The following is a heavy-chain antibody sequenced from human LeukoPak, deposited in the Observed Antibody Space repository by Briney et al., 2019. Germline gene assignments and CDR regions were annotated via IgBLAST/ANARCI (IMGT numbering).Heavy chain of an antibody. Sequence: GGSLRLSCAASGFTFSSYGMHWVRQAPGKGLEWVAVISYDGSNKYYADSVKGRFTISRDNSKNTLYLQMNSLRAEDTAVYYCAKGPFVLLWFGELHYWGQGTLVTV. V-gene: IGHV3-30*18. CDR2: ISYDGSNK. J-gene: IGHJ4*02. D-gene: IGHD3-10*01. CDR1: GFTFSSYG. CDR3: AKGPFVLLWFGELHY.